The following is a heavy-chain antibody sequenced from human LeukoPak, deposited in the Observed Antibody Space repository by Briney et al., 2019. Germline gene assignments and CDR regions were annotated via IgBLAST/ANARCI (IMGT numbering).Heavy chain of an antibody. D-gene: IGHD1-26*01. CDR2: ISSTSSTI. CDR1: GFTFSTYS. CDR3: ARESGGSYFDY. Sequence: GGSLRLSCAASGFTFSTYSMNWVRQAPGKGLEWVSYISSTSSTIYYADSVKGRFTISKDNAKNSLYLQMNSLRAEDTAVYYCARESGGSYFDYWGQGTLVTVSS. J-gene: IGHJ4*02. V-gene: IGHV3-48*04.